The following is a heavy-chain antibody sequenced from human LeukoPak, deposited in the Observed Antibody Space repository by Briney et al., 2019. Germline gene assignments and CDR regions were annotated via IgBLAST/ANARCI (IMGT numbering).Heavy chain of an antibody. Sequence: GGSLRLSCAASGFTVSSNYMSWVRQAPGKGLEWVSVIYSGGTTNYADSVKGRFTISRDNSKNPLFLQMNSLRAEDTAVYYCARGGYSSSWYHFDYWGQGTLVTVSS. CDR3: ARGGYSSSWYHFDY. J-gene: IGHJ4*02. V-gene: IGHV3-53*01. CDR1: GFTVSSNY. CDR2: IYSGGTT. D-gene: IGHD6-13*01.